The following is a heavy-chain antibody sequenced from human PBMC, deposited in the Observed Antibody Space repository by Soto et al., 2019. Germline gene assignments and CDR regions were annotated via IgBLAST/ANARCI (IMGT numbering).Heavy chain of an antibody. Sequence: SETLSLTCTVSGGSISSSSYYWGWIRQPPGKGLEWIGSIYYSGSTYYNPSLKSRVTISVDTSKNQFSLKLSSVTAADTAVYYCARQEPSPRRFLEWLPNWFDPWGQGTLVTVSS. CDR2: IYYSGST. CDR3: ARQEPSPRRFLEWLPNWFDP. V-gene: IGHV4-39*01. CDR1: GGSISSSSYY. D-gene: IGHD3-3*01. J-gene: IGHJ5*02.